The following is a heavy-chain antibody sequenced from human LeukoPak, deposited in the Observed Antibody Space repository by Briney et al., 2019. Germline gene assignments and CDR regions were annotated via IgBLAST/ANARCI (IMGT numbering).Heavy chain of an antibody. D-gene: IGHD6-13*01. CDR2: ISAYNGNT. CDR1: GYTFTSYD. V-gene: IGHV1-18*01. J-gene: IGHJ4*02. CDR3: ARGRRRYTSSSSDY. Sequence: ASVKVSCKASGYTFTSYDINWVRQATGQGLEWMGWISAYNGNTNYAQKLQGRVTMTTDTSTSTAYMELRSLRSDDTAVYYCARGRRRYTSSSSDYWGQGTLVTVSS.